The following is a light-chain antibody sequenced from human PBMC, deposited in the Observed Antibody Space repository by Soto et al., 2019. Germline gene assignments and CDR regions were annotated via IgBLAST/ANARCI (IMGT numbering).Light chain of an antibody. CDR2: DAS. V-gene: IGKV1-5*01. CDR3: QQYNTYAT. J-gene: IGKJ5*01. CDR1: QSISSW. Sequence: DIQMTQSPSTLSASVGDRVTITDRASQSISSWLAWYQQRPGKAPQLLIYDASTLKTGVPSRFGGSGSGSEFNFTITGLQPDYFATYFCQQYNTYATFCQGTRLEIK.